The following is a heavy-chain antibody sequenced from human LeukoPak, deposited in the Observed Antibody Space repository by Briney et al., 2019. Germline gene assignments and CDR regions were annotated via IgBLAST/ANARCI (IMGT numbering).Heavy chain of an antibody. V-gene: IGHV3-30*02. J-gene: IGHJ6*03. CDR1: GFTFSSYG. CDR2: IRYDGSNK. D-gene: IGHD2-2*01. CDR3: AKVGCSSTSCYANYYYYMDV. Sequence: PGGSLRLSXAASGFTFSSYGMHWVRQAPGKGLEWVAFIRYDGSNKYYADSVKGRFTISRDNSKNTLYLQMNSLRAEDTAVYYCAKVGCSSTSCYANYYYYMDVWGKGTTVTVSS.